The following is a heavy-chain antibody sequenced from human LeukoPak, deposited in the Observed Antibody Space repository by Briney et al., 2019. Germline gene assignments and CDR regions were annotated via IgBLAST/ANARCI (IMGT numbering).Heavy chain of an antibody. Sequence: SETLSLTCSVSGGSISSSSYYWGWIRQPPGKGLEWIGSIYYSGSTYYNPSLKSRVTISVDMSKNQFSLKLSSVTAADTAVYYCARPMSGWYYFDYWGQGTLVTVSS. D-gene: IGHD6-19*01. CDR2: IYYSGST. V-gene: IGHV4-39*01. J-gene: IGHJ4*02. CDR3: ARPMSGWYYFDY. CDR1: GGSISSSSYY.